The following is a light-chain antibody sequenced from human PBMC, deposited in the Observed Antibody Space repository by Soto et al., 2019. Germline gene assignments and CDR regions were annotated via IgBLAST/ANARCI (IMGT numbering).Light chain of an antibody. CDR3: QQRGNWPQT. CDR1: QSVRSY. CDR2: DAF. J-gene: IGKJ3*01. V-gene: IGKV3-11*01. Sequence: EIVLTQSPATLSLSPGERATLSCRASQSVRSYLAWYQQKPAQPPRLLIYDAFNRATGIPARFSGSGSGTDFTLTISSLEPEDFAVYYCQQRGNWPQTFGPGTKVDI.